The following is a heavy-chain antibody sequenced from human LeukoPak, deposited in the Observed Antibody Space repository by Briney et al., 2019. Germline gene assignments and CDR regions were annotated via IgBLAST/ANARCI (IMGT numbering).Heavy chain of an antibody. CDR2: TYYRSKWYN. J-gene: IGHJ6*02. Sequence: SQTLSLTCDISGDSVPSNSAAWNWIRQSPSGGLEWLGRTYYRSKWYNDYALSVKSRITVTPDTSENQFSLQLNSVILEDTAVYYCAREGSGQEYYGMDVWGQGTTVIVSS. CDR1: GDSVPSNSAA. V-gene: IGHV6-1*01. D-gene: IGHD5-12*01. CDR3: AREGSGQEYYGMDV.